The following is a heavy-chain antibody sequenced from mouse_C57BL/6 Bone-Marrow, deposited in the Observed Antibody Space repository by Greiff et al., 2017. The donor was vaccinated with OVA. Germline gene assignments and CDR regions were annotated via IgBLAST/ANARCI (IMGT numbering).Heavy chain of an antibody. Sequence: EVQVVESGGGLVQPGESLKLSCESTEYEFPSHDMSWVRRTPEKRLVLVVAINSYGGSTYYPDTMERRFIITRDNTKKTLYLQMSSLRSEDTALYYCARRGITRALDDWGQGTTVTVSS. CDR3: ARRGITRALDD. CDR1: EYEFPSHD. V-gene: IGHV5-2*01. D-gene: IGHD2-4*01. J-gene: IGHJ4*01. CDR2: INSYGGST.